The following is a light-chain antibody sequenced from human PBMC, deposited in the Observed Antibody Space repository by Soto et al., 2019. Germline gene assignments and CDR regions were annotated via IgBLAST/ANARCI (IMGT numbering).Light chain of an antibody. CDR1: SSDVGSCNC. CDR3: CSSVGSPNWV. CDR2: EVN. Sequence: QSVLTQPASVVGSPGQSITISCTGTSSDVGSCNCVSWYQQHPGKAPTLMIYEVNKRPSGVSNRFSGSKSGNTASLTISGLQAEDEADYYCCSSVGSPNWVFGGGTKLTVL. J-gene: IGLJ3*02. V-gene: IGLV2-23*02.